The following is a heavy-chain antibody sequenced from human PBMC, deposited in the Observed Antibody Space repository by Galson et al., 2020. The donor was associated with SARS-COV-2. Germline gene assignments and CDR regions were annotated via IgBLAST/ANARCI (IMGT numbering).Heavy chain of an antibody. D-gene: IGHD3-10*01. CDR3: ARVPLDDYMVRGFGWDVSYYYYGMDV. J-gene: IGHJ6*02. CDR1: GYTFTSYA. V-gene: IGHV1-3*01. Sequence: GESLKISCKASGYTFTSYAMHWVRQAPGQRLEWMGWINAGNGNTKYSQKFQGRVTITRDTSASTAYMELSSLRSEDTAVYYCARVPLDDYMVRGFGWDVSYYYYGMDVWGQGTTVTVSS. CDR2: INAGNGNT.